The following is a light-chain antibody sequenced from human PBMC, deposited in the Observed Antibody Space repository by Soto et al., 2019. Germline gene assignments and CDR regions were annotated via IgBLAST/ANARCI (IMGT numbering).Light chain of an antibody. V-gene: IGKV1-39*01. J-gene: IGKJ4*01. Sequence: IQMTHSPSSLSASVLDTITITSRASRTINTYLNWFQQKPGEPPRLLIYGASTLHDGVPSRFSGSGSGADFTLTISGLQPEDFASYHCQQTYSDISFGGGTKVDIK. CDR2: GAS. CDR3: QQTYSDIS. CDR1: RTINTY.